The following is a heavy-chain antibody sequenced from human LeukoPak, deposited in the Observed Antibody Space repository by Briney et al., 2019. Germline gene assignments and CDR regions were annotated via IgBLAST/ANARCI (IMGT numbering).Heavy chain of an antibody. D-gene: IGHD1-26*01. CDR2: IKSKTDGGTI. J-gene: IGHJ4*02. CDR3: TAERSGSFPY. Sequence: GGSLRLSCAASGFTVSSAWMNWVRQTPGTGLEWVGLIKSKTDGGTIDYAAPVKGRFTISRDDSKNTLYLQMNSLKTEDTAVYYCTAERSGSFPYWGQGALVTVSS. V-gene: IGHV3-15*01. CDR1: GFTVSSAW.